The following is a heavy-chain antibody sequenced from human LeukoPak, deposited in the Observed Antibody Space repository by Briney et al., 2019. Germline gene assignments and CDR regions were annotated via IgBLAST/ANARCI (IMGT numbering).Heavy chain of an antibody. CDR2: IYTGGST. J-gene: IGHJ4*02. CDR3: ARDPSSSWSDLVH. V-gene: IGHV3-53*01. D-gene: IGHD6-13*01. Sequence: PGGSLRLSCAASGFTVSSNYMSWVRQAPHKGLEWVSVIYTGGSTYYADSVKGRFTISRDNSKNTLFLQMNSLRAEDTAVYYCARDPSSSWSDLVHWGQGTLVTVSS. CDR1: GFTVSSNY.